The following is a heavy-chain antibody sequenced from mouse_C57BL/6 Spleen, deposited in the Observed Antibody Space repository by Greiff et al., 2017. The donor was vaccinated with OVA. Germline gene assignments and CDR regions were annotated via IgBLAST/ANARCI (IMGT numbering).Heavy chain of an antibody. CDR1: GYTFTDYY. CDR3: ARKGYDVPFDY. D-gene: IGHD2-2*01. J-gene: IGHJ2*01. CDR2: INPNNGGT. Sequence: VQLQQSGPELVKPGASVKISCKASGYTFTDYYMNWVKQSHGKSLEWIGDINPNNGGTSYNQKFKGKATLTVDKSSSTAYMELRSLTSEDSAVYYCARKGYDVPFDYWGQGTTLTVSS. V-gene: IGHV1-26*01.